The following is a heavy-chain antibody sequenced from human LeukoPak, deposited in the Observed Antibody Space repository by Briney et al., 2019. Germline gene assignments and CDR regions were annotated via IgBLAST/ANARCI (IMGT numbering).Heavy chain of an antibody. D-gene: IGHD4-23*01. V-gene: IGHV4-59*12. Sequence: SETLSLTCTVSGGSISSYYWSWIRQPPGKGLEWIGYIYYSGSTYYNPSLKSRVTISVDTSKNQFSLKLSSVTAADTAVYYCARLYGGNSVYFDYWGQGTLVTVSS. J-gene: IGHJ4*02. CDR1: GGSISSYY. CDR2: IYYSGST. CDR3: ARLYGGNSVYFDY.